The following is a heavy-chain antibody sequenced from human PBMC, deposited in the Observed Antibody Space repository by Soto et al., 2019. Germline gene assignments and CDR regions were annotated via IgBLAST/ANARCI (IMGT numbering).Heavy chain of an antibody. CDR2: ISYDGSNK. J-gene: IGHJ4*02. D-gene: IGHD3-10*01. Sequence: QVQLVESGGGVVQPGRSLRLSCAASGFTFSSYAMHWVRQAPGKGLEWVAVISYDGSNKYYADSVKGRFTISRDNSKNTLYLQMNSLRAEDTAVCYCARDRPDRYGSGSSLDYWGQGTLVTVSS. CDR1: GFTFSSYA. V-gene: IGHV3-30-3*01. CDR3: ARDRPDRYGSGSSLDY.